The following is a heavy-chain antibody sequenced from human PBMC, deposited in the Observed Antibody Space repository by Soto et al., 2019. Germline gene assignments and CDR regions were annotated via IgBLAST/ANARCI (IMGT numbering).Heavy chain of an antibody. CDR3: ARLLLRANFDY. CDR2: IYYSGST. J-gene: IGHJ4*02. Sequence: PSETLSLTCTVSGGPISSSSYYWGWIRQPPGKGLEWIGSIYYSGSTYYNPSLKSRVTISVDTSKNQFSLKLSSVTAADTAVYYCARLLLRANFDYWGQGTLVTVSS. V-gene: IGHV4-39*01. CDR1: GGPISSSSYY.